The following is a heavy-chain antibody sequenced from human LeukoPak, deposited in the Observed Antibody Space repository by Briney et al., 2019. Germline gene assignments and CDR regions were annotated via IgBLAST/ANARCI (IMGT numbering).Heavy chain of an antibody. CDR1: GFTFSSYA. CDR3: ARDRPEVVG. V-gene: IGHV3-30-3*01. CDR2: ISYDGSNK. J-gene: IGHJ4*02. Sequence: GRSLRLSCAASGFTFSSYAMHWVRQAPGKGLEWAAVISYDGSNKYYADSVKGRFTISRDNSKNTLYLQMNSLRAEDTAVYYCARDRPEVVGWGQGTLVTVSS. D-gene: IGHD2-15*01.